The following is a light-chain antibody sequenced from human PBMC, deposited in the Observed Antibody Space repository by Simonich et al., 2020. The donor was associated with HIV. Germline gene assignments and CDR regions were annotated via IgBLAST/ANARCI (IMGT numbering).Light chain of an antibody. V-gene: IGKV4-1*01. J-gene: IGKJ3*01. CDR3: QQYYSTPFT. Sequence: DIVMTQSPDSLAVSLGERATINCKSSQTVIYSSNNKNYLAWYQQKQRQPPKLLIYWASTRESGVPDRFSGSGSGTDFTLTISSLQAEDVAVYYCQQYYSTPFTFGPGTKVDIK. CDR2: WAS. CDR1: QTVIYSSNNKNY.